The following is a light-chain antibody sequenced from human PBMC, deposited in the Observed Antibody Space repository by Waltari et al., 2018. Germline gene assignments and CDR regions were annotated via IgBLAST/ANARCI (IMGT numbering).Light chain of an antibody. J-gene: IGKJ1*01. CDR3: QKYVSLPAT. CDR1: QSVSRS. Sequence: EIVLTQSPCTLPLSPGDGSTLSCRAGQSVSRSLAWYQQKPGQAPRLLIYDASTRATGIPDRFSGSGSGTDFSLTISRLEPEDFAVYYCQKYVSLPATFGQGTTVEIK. V-gene: IGKV3-20*01. CDR2: DAS.